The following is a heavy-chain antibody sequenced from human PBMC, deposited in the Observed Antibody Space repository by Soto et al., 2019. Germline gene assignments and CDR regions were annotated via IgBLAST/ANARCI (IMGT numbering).Heavy chain of an antibody. V-gene: IGHV2-5*01. CDR3: AHSGEYYYDSSGYYPQLYYFDY. CDR2: IYWNDDK. CDR1: GFSLSTSGVG. J-gene: IGHJ4*02. D-gene: IGHD3-22*01. Sequence: QITLKESGPPLVKPTQTLTLTCTFSGFSLSTSGVGVGWIRQPPGKALEWLALIYWNDDKRYSPSLKSRLTITKDTSKNQVVLTMTNMDPVDTATYYCAHSGEYYYDSSGYYPQLYYFDYWGQGTLVTVSS.